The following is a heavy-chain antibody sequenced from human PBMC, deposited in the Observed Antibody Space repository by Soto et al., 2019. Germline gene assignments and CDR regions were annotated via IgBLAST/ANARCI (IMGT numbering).Heavy chain of an antibody. J-gene: IGHJ3*02. CDR1: GFTFSDYY. V-gene: IGHV3-11*01. CDR2: ISSSGDII. D-gene: IGHD6-19*01. Sequence: QVQLVESGGGLVKPGGSLRLSCAASGFTFSDYYMSWIRQAPGKGLEWVSYISSSGDIIYYADSVKGRLTISRDNAKNSLYLQMNSLRADDTAVYYCARVRSLDGYSSGFGAFDIWGQGTMVTVSS. CDR3: ARVRSLDGYSSGFGAFDI.